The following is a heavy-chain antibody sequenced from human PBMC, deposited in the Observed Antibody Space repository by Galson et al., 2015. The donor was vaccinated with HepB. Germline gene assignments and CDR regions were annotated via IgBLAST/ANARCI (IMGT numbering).Heavy chain of an antibody. D-gene: IGHD3-22*01. CDR1: GFTFSSYA. Sequence: SLRLSCAASGFTFSSYAMHWVRQAPGKGLEWVAFIRYDGSNKYYADSVKGRFTISRDNSKNTLYLQMNSLRAEDTAVYYCAKEGVVVTTTLGWYYYGMDVWGQGTTVTVSS. CDR2: IRYDGSNK. CDR3: AKEGVVVTTTLGWYYYGMDV. J-gene: IGHJ6*02. V-gene: IGHV3-30*02.